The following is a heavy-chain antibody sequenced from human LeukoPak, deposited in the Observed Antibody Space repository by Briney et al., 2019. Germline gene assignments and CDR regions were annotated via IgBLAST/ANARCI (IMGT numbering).Heavy chain of an antibody. J-gene: IGHJ3*02. D-gene: IGHD5-24*01. CDR1: GGSISSSSYY. V-gene: IGHV4-39*01. Sequence: SETLSLTCTVSGGSISSSSYYWGWIRQPPGRGLEWIVRMYCSGSTYYTPSLQCRVTISVDTSKTQFSLKLSSVTAADTAVYYCARLSDVYTPMRAFDIWGRGTMVTVSS. CDR2: MYCSGST. CDR3: ARLSDVYTPMRAFDI.